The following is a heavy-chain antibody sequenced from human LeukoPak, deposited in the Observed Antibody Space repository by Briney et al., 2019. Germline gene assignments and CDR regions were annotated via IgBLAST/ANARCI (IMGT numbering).Heavy chain of an antibody. V-gene: IGHV1-2*02. J-gene: IGHJ1*01. CDR1: GYTLSGYY. D-gene: IGHD6-13*01. CDR2: INPNSGGT. CDR3: ARGYPLSTTAAGTYFQH. Sequence: ASVKVSCMASGYTLSGYYMQWVRKAAGQGLEWMGWINPNSGGTNYAQKFQGRVTMTRDTSISTAYMELSRLRSDDTAVYYCARGYPLSTTAAGTYFQHWGQGTLVTVSS.